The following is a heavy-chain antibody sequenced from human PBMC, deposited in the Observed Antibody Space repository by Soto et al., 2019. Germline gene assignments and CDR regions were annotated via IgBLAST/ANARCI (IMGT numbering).Heavy chain of an antibody. Sequence: GGSLRLSCAASGFTFSSYGMHWVRQAPGKGLEWVAVISYDGSNKYYADSVKGRFTISRDNSKNTLYLQMNSLRAEDTAVYYCAKDISSSWYVHHDYWDQGTRVTVSA. CDR3: AKDISSSWYVHHDY. CDR1: GFTFSSYG. CDR2: ISYDGSNK. V-gene: IGHV3-30*18. J-gene: IGHJ4*02. D-gene: IGHD6-13*01.